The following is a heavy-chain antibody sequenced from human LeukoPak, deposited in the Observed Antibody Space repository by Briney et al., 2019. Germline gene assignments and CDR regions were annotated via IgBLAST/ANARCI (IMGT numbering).Heavy chain of an antibody. D-gene: IGHD3-22*01. CDR1: GGSISSGSYY. Sequence: SETLSLTCTVSGGSISSGSYYWSWIRQPAGKGLEWIGRIYTSGSTNYNPSLKSRVTISVDTSKNQFSLKLSSVTAADAAVYYCARYRITMIVVVNGPFDYWGQGTLVTVSS. CDR2: IYTSGST. J-gene: IGHJ4*02. V-gene: IGHV4-61*02. CDR3: ARYRITMIVVVNGPFDY.